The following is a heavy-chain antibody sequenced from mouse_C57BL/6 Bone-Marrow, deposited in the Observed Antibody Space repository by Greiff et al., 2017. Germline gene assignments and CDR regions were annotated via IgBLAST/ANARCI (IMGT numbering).Heavy chain of an antibody. CDR3: ARHPIYYGSSYWYFDV. Sequence: EVKLVESGGGLVQPGGSLKLSCAASGFTFSDYGMAWVRQAPRKGPEWVAFISNLAYSIYYADTVTGRFTISRENAKNTLYLETSSLRSEDTAMYYCARHPIYYGSSYWYFDVWGTGTTVTVSS. CDR1: GFTFSDYG. CDR2: ISNLAYSI. V-gene: IGHV5-15*04. J-gene: IGHJ1*03. D-gene: IGHD1-1*01.